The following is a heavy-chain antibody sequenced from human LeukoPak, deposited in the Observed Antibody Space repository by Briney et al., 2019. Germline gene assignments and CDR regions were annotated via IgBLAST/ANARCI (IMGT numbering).Heavy chain of an antibody. Sequence: GESLKISCKGSGYSFTSYWIGWVRQMPGKGLEWMGIIYPGDSDTRYSPSFQGQVTISADKSIITAYLQWSSLKASDTAMYYCARGDYGDYREYYFDYWGQGTLVTVSS. V-gene: IGHV5-51*01. CDR2: IYPGDSDT. CDR1: GYSFTSYW. J-gene: IGHJ4*02. CDR3: ARGDYGDYREYYFDY. D-gene: IGHD4-17*01.